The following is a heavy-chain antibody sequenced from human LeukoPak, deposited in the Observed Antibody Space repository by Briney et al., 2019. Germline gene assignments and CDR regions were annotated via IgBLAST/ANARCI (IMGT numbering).Heavy chain of an antibody. V-gene: IGHV4-31*03. CDR3: ARAGYSYGDPFDY. J-gene: IGHJ4*02. D-gene: IGHD5-18*01. Sequence: PSETLSLTCTVSGGSISSGGYYWSWIRQHPGKGLEWIGYIYYSGSTYYNPSLKSRVTISVDTSKNQFSLKLSSVTAADTAVCYCARAGYSYGDPFDYWGQGTLVTVSS. CDR1: GGSISSGGYY. CDR2: IYYSGST.